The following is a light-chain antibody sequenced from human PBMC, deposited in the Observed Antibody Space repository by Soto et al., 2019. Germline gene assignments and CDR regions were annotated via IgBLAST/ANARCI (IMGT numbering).Light chain of an antibody. V-gene: IGLV2-8*01. CDR3: TSYAGGNNV. CDR2: EVN. Sequence: VLTQPPSASGSPGQSVTISCTGTSSDVGGYNYVSWYQQYPGKVPKLMVYEVNNRPSGVPDRFSGSKSGNTASLTVSGLQPEDEADYYCTSYAGGNNVFGTGTKLTVL. J-gene: IGLJ1*01. CDR1: SSDVGGYNY.